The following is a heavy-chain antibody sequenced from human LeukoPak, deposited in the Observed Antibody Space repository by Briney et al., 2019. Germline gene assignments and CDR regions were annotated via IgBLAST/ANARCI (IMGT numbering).Heavy chain of an antibody. Sequence: KPGGSLRLSCAASGFSFSDYDMSWVRQAPGKGLEWVSSMSLSTSGKTYADSVKGRFTVSTDKAKNTLYLQMDSLRAEDTAVYYCARAVAGPFDYWGQGTLVTVSS. D-gene: IGHD6-19*01. CDR3: ARAVAGPFDY. CDR2: MSLSTSGK. CDR1: GFSFSDYD. J-gene: IGHJ4*02. V-gene: IGHV3-11*06.